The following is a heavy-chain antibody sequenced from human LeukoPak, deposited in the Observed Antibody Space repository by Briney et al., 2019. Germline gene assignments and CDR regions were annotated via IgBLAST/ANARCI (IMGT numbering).Heavy chain of an antibody. CDR1: GLTFSSYA. CDR3: AKDGGEYNYGYSDFDY. CDR2: ISGSGGST. D-gene: IGHD5-18*01. J-gene: IGHJ4*02. V-gene: IGHV3-23*01. Sequence: GGSLRLSCAASGLTFSSYAMTWVRQAPGKGLEWVSAISGSGGSTYYADSVKGRFTISRDNSKNTLYLQMNSLRAEDTAVYYCAKDGGEYNYGYSDFDYWGQGTLVTVSS.